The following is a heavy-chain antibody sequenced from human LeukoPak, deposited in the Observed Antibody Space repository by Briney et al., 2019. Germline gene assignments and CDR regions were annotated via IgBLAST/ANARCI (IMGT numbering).Heavy chain of an antibody. J-gene: IGHJ5*02. CDR2: ISPGGNT. D-gene: IGHD3-22*01. V-gene: IGHV3-66*01. CDR3: ARSGYYDSSALNWFDP. CDR1: GFTVSSDY. Sequence: PGGSLRLSCAASGFTVSSDYMNWVRQAQGKGLEWVSLISPGGNTFYADSVKGKFTISRDNSKNTLYLQMNSLRVEDTAVYYCARSGYYDSSALNWFDPWGQGTLVTVSS.